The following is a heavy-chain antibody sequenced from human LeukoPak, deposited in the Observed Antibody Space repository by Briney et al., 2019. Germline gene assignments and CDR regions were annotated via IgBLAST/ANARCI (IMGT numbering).Heavy chain of an antibody. Sequence: ASVKVSCKASGYTFTSYAMNWVRQAPGRGLEWMGIINPSGGSTSYAQKFQGRVTMTRDMSTSTVYMELSSLRSEDTAVYYCARDRIIAAAGTYGFRAFDIWGQGTMVTVSS. J-gene: IGHJ3*02. CDR2: INPSGGST. D-gene: IGHD6-13*01. CDR1: GYTFTSYA. CDR3: ARDRIIAAAGTYGFRAFDI. V-gene: IGHV1-46*01.